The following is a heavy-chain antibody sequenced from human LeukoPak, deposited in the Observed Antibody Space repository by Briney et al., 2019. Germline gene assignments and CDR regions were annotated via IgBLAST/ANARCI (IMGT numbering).Heavy chain of an antibody. Sequence: SETLSLTCAVYGGSFSGYYWSWIRQPPGKGLEWIGEINHGGSTNYNPSLKRRLTISVDTSKNQFSLKLSSVTAADTAVYYCAREGVYYDILAAYYRPYYFDFWGQGTLVTVYS. CDR1: GGSFSGYY. J-gene: IGHJ4*02. V-gene: IGHV4-34*01. CDR3: AREGVYYDILAAYYRPYYFDF. D-gene: IGHD3-9*01. CDR2: INHGGST.